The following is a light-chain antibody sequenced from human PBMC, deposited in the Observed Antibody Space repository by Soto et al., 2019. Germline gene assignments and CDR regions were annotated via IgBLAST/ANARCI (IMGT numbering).Light chain of an antibody. J-gene: IGKJ4*01. CDR2: DAS. V-gene: IGKV3-11*01. CDR1: QSVSSY. CDR3: QQRSNSGVT. Sequence: EIVLTQSPATLSLSPGERATLSCRASQSVSSYLAWYQQTPGQAPRLLIYDASNRATGIPARFSGSGSGTDFTLTISSLEPEDFAVYYCQQRSNSGVTFGGGTKGDIK.